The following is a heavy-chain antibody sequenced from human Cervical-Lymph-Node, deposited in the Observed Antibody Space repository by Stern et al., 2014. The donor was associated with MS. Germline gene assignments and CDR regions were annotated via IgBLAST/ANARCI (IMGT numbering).Heavy chain of an antibody. CDR2: ARYDGSTA. D-gene: IGHD5-24*01. V-gene: IGHV3-33*01. J-gene: IGHJ4*02. CDR3: ARGHIPYAYNYLFDY. Sequence: VQLVESGGGVVQPGTSLRLSCAASGFTFSSYGMHWVRQAPGKGLEWVALARYDGSTAYYSNSVKGRFTLSRDNYKNPAFFQANSLAAEDTSVYYCARGHIPYAYNYLFDYWGQGTLVTVSS. CDR1: GFTFSSYG.